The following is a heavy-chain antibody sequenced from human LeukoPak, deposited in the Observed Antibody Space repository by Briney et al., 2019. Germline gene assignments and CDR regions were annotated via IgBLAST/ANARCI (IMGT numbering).Heavy chain of an antibody. D-gene: IGHD4-17*01. Sequence: GGSLRLSCAASGFTFSGYAMSWVRQAPGKGLEWVSAISGSGGSTYYADSVKGRFTISRDNSKNTLYLQMNSLRAEDTAVYYCAKAPTDYGDYENYFDYWGQGTLVTVSS. V-gene: IGHV3-23*01. CDR1: GFTFSGYA. J-gene: IGHJ4*02. CDR3: AKAPTDYGDYENYFDY. CDR2: ISGSGGST.